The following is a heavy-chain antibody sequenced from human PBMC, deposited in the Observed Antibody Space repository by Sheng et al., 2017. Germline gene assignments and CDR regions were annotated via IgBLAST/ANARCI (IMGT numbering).Heavy chain of an antibody. D-gene: IGHD1-26*01. Sequence: EVQLVESGGGLVKPGGSLRLSCAASGFTFSSYTMNWVRQAPGKGLEWVSSITSSSSYMYYADSVKGRFTISRDNAKNSLFLQMNSLRDEDTAVYYCVEGATVDYWGQGTLVTVSS. CDR1: GFTFSSYT. CDR3: VEGATVDY. J-gene: IGHJ4*02. CDR2: ITSSSSYM. V-gene: IGHV3-21*01.